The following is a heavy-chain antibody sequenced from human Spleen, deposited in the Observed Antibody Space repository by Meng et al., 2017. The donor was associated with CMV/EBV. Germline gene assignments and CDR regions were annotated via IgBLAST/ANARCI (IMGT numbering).Heavy chain of an antibody. Sequence: GESLKISCAASGFTFSSYAMSWVRQAPGKGLEWVSAISGSGGSTYYADSVKGRFTISRDNSKNTLYLQMNSLRAEDTAVYYCAKVDYYDNSGYYDYYYYYGVDVWGQGTTVTVSS. CDR2: ISGSGGST. CDR3: AKVDYYDNSGYYDYYYYYGVDV. V-gene: IGHV3-23*01. J-gene: IGHJ6*02. CDR1: GFTFSSYA. D-gene: IGHD3-22*01.